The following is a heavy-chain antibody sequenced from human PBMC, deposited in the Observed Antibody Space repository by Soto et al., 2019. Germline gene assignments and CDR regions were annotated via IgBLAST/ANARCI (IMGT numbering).Heavy chain of an antibody. CDR3: AIDNYGDTYYFDY. CDR2: IYYSGST. CDR1: GGSISSGAYY. J-gene: IGHJ4*02. Sequence: QVQLQESGPGLVKPSQTLSLTCTVSGGSISSGAYYWSWVRQPPGKGLEWIGYIYYSGSTYYNLSLKSRVTISVDTSKNQFSLKLSSVTATDTAVYYCAIDNYGDTYYFDYWGQGTLVTVSS. V-gene: IGHV4-30-4*01. D-gene: IGHD4-17*01.